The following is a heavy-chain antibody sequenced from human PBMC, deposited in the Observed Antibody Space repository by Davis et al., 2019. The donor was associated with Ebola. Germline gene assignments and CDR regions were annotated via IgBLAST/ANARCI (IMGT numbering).Heavy chain of an antibody. V-gene: IGHV4-31*03. D-gene: IGHD3-3*01. CDR2: IYYSGST. J-gene: IGHJ4*02. CDR1: GGSISSGGYY. Sequence: MPSETLSLTCTVSGGSISSGGYYWSWIRQHPGKGLEWIGYIYYSGSTYYNPSLKSRVTISVDKSKNQFSLKLSSVTAADTAVYYCARGGSYDFWSGYYTRFDYWGQGTLVTVSS. CDR3: ARGGSYDFWSGYYTRFDY.